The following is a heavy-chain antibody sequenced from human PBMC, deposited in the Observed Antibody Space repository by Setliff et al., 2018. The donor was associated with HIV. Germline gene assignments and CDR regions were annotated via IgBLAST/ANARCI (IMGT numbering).Heavy chain of an antibody. CDR2: INPNNGGT. CDR1: TFLVTGYN. J-gene: IGHJ3*01. V-gene: IGHV1-2*06. D-gene: IGHD2-15*01. CDR3: AKPRIFDSFDV. Sequence: ASVKVSCKALTFLVTGYNIHWVRLAPGHGPEWLGRINPNNGGTDYAQKFQGRVTMSLDTSTNTVYLELKGLTSDDTAVYYCAKPRIFDSFDVWGPGTMVTVSS.